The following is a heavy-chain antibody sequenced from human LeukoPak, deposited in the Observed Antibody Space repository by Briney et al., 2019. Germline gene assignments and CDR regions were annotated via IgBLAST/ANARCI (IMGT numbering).Heavy chain of an antibody. V-gene: IGHV3-66*01. CDR2: IYSGGST. D-gene: IGHD5-12*01. J-gene: IGHJ4*02. CDR3: ARDPKPGGYSGYNLNAY. CDR1: GFTVSSNY. Sequence: GGSLRLSCAASGFTVSSNYMNWVRQAPGEGLEWGSIIYSGGSTYYADSVKGRFIISRDNSNNTLYLQMNSLRAEDTAVYYCARDPKPGGYSGYNLNAYWGQGTLVTVSS.